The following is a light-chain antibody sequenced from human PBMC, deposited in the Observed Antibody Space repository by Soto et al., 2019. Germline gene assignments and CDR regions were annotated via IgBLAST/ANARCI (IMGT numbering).Light chain of an antibody. Sequence: DIVMTQSPDSLAVSLGERATINCKSSRSVLTSSNNKNYLAWYQQKPRQPPNLHIYWASTRQSGVPDRFSGSGSGTDFTLTISSLQAEDVAVYYCQQYYDTPWTFGQGTKVEIK. CDR3: QQYYDTPWT. V-gene: IGKV4-1*01. CDR1: RSVLTSSNNKNY. CDR2: WAS. J-gene: IGKJ1*01.